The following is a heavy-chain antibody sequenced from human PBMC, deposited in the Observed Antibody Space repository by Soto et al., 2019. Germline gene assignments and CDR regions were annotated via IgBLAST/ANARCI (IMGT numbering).Heavy chain of an antibody. V-gene: IGHV1-69*02. CDR1: GGTFSSYT. Sequence: ASVKVSCKASGGTFSSYTISWVRQAPGQGLEWMGRIIPILGIANYAQKFQGRVTITADKSTSTAYMELSSLRSEDTAVYYCARVLGGSPHDAFDIWGQGTMVTVSS. D-gene: IGHD1-26*01. CDR2: IIPILGIA. J-gene: IGHJ3*02. CDR3: ARVLGGSPHDAFDI.